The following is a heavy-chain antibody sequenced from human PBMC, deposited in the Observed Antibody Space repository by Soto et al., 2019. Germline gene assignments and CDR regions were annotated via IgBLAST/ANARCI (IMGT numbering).Heavy chain of an antibody. Sequence: QVQLVQSGAEVKEPGSSVKVSCKATGDLFNNYAFNWVRQAPGQGLEWMGRISPLFSTTNYAQKFQGRVTIGEDELTTIVYLEVSNLESEDTAMYYCANPSGYYFGLGSHDEASDMWGQGTGVTVFS. CDR1: GDLFNNYA. D-gene: IGHD3-10*01. V-gene: IGHV1-69*01. CDR3: ANPSGYYFGLGSHDEASDM. J-gene: IGHJ3*02. CDR2: ISPLFSTT.